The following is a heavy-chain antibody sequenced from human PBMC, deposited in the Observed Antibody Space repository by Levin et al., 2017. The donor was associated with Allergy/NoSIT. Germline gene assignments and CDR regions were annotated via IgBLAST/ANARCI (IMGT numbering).Heavy chain of an antibody. Sequence: ASVKVSCKASGYTFTGYYIDWVRQAPGQGLEWMGWVNPDIGVTDYAQKFQGRVTMTRDTSISTAYMELSRLTSDDTAVYYCARARHFDPRGYGDYVLEYRFFFDNWGQGTLVTVSS. J-gene: IGHJ4*02. CDR1: GYTFTGYY. CDR3: ARARHFDPRGYGDYVLEYRFFFDN. V-gene: IGHV1-2*02. D-gene: IGHD4-17*01. CDR2: VNPDIGVT.